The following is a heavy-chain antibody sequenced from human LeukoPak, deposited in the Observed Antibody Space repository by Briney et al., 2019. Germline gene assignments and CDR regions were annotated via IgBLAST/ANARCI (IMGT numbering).Heavy chain of an antibody. CDR1: GFTFSSYS. CDR3: ARDDSSGRGGYFDY. Sequence: PGGSLRLSCAASGFTFSSYSMNWVRQAPGKGLEWVSYISSSSSTIYYADSVKGRFTISRDNSKNTLYLQMNSLRAEDTAVYYCARDDSSGRGGYFDYWGHGTLVTVSS. CDR2: ISSSSSTI. D-gene: IGHD6-19*01. V-gene: IGHV3-48*01. J-gene: IGHJ4*01.